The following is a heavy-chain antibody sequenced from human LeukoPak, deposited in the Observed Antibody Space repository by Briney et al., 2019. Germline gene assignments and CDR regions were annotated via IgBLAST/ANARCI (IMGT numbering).Heavy chain of an antibody. J-gene: IGHJ4*02. CDR3: ARVPPDYRGHDY. Sequence: TSETLSLTCTVSGGSISSSSYYWGWIRQPPGKGLEWIGSIYYSGSTYYNPSLKSRVTISVDTSKNQFSLKLSSVTAADTAVYYCARVPPDYRGHDYWGQGTLVTVSS. D-gene: IGHD4-11*01. V-gene: IGHV4-39*07. CDR2: IYYSGST. CDR1: GGSISSSSYY.